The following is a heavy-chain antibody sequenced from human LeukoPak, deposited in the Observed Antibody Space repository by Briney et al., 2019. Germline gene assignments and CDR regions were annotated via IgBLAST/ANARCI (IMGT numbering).Heavy chain of an antibody. CDR2: ISVSVRNT. CDR3: ARDHLSMVRGVIIAYYFYYMDV. V-gene: IGHV3-64*01. D-gene: IGHD3-10*01. J-gene: IGHJ6*03. CDR1: GSSSSIYA. Sequence: VGSLWPSRAPSGSSSSIYAMHCVCDAPGERLEYVSGISVSVRNTYYANSVKGRFTVSRDNSKNTLYLQMGGLRAEDTAVYYCARDHLSMVRGVIIAYYFYYMDVWGKGTTVTVSS.